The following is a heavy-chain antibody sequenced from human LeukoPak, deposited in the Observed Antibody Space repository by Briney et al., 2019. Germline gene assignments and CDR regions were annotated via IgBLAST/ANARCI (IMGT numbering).Heavy chain of an antibody. V-gene: IGHV4-39*07. J-gene: IGHJ5*02. CDR1: GGSIRTNGYY. D-gene: IGHD1-26*01. CDR3: ARDLRSGSYLGP. Sequence: SETLSLTCSVSGGSIRTNGYYWGWIRQTPGKGLEWIGSNYYSGITYYNPSLKSRVTISVDTSRNQFSLKMTSVTAADTAVYYCARDLRSGSYLGPWGQGTLVTVSS. CDR2: NYYSGIT.